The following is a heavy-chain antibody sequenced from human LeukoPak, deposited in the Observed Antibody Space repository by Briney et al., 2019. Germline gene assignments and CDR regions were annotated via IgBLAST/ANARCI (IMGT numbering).Heavy chain of an antibody. J-gene: IGHJ4*02. Sequence: SGPTLVNPPQTLTLNCTFSGFSLSTSTVGVGWVRQPPGEALEWLALIYWYDAKGYNSSLKSRLTITKDTSKNQVILTMTSMDPVDTATYYCAHELRYCDTPSCPHGPHFDYWGQGTLVTVSS. V-gene: IGHV2-5*01. CDR1: GFSLSTSTVG. D-gene: IGHD3-9*01. CDR3: AHELRYCDTPSCPHGPHFDY. CDR2: IYWYDAK.